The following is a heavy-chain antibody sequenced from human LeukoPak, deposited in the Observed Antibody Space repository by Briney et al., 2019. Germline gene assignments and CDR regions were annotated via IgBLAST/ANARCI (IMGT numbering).Heavy chain of an antibody. V-gene: IGHV4-34*01. J-gene: IGHJ4*02. CDR1: GGSFSGYY. Sequence: SETLSLTCAVYGGSFSGYYWSWIRQPPGKRLEWIGEINHSGSTNYNPSLKSRVTISVDTSKNQFSLKLSSVTAADTAVYYCASSDYVWGSYRFDYWGQGTLVTVSS. CDR2: INHSGST. CDR3: ASSDYVWGSYRFDY. D-gene: IGHD3-16*02.